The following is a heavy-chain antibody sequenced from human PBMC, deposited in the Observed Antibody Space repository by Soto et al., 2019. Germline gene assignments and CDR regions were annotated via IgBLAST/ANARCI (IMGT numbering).Heavy chain of an antibody. CDR1: GGTFSSYA. Sequence: ASVKVSCKXSGGTFSSYAISWVRQAPGQGLEWMGGIIPIFGTANYAQKFQGRVTITADESTSTAYMELSSLRSEDTAVYYCARGSRDTPGYYGMDVWGQGTTVTVSS. CDR2: IIPIFGTA. CDR3: ARGSRDTPGYYGMDV. D-gene: IGHD2-15*01. J-gene: IGHJ6*02. V-gene: IGHV1-69*13.